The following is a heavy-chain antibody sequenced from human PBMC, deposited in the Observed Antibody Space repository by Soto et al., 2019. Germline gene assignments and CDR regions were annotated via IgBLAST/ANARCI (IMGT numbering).Heavy chain of an antibody. D-gene: IGHD2-15*01. Sequence: GGSLRLSCAASGFTFSIYAMGWVRQGPGKGLEWVAVVSIGGSTHYADSVRGRFTISRDNSKNTLSLQMNSLTAEDTAVYCCAKRRGAGGPFHYCGQGALVTVYS. J-gene: IGHJ4*02. V-gene: IGHV3-23*01. CDR3: AKRRGAGGPFHY. CDR1: GFTFSIYA. CDR2: VSIGGST.